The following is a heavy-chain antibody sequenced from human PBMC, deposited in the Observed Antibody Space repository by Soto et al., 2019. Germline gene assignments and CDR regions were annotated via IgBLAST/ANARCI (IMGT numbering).Heavy chain of an antibody. J-gene: IGHJ4*02. CDR3: AKGGYPPKGHFDY. Sequence: PGESLKISCNGSGYSFTIYCIGWVLQMPGKGLEWMWIIYPGDSDTRYSPSFQGQVTISADKSISTAYLQWSSLKASDTAMYYCAKGGYPPKGHFDYWGQGTLVTVSS. CDR2: IYPGDSDT. D-gene: IGHD6-25*01. V-gene: IGHV5-51*01. CDR1: GYSFTIYC.